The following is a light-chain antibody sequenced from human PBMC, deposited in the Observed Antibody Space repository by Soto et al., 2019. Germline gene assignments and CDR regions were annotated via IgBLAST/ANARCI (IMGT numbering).Light chain of an antibody. CDR3: SSYTSTSIVV. CDR1: SSDVGGYKY. V-gene: IGLV2-14*01. Sequence: QSALTQPASVSGSPGQSITISCTGTSSDVGGYKYVSWYQQHPGKAPKLMIYEVNLRPSGVSHRFSGSKAGNTASLTISGLQAEDEADYYCSSYTSTSIVVFGGGTKLTVL. CDR2: EVN. J-gene: IGLJ2*01.